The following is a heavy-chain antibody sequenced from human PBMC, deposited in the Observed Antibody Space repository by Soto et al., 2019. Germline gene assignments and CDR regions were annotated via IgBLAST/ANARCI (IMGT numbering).Heavy chain of an antibody. CDR3: ARLSAGYDSSGYYAYY. V-gene: IGHV5-10-1*01. Sequence: GESLKISCKGSGYSFTSYWISWVRQMPGKGLEWMGRIDPSDSYTNYSPSFQGHVTISADKSISTAYLQWSSLKASDTAMYYCARLSAGYDSSGYYAYYWGQGTLVTVS. J-gene: IGHJ4*02. D-gene: IGHD3-22*01. CDR1: GYSFTSYW. CDR2: IDPSDSYT.